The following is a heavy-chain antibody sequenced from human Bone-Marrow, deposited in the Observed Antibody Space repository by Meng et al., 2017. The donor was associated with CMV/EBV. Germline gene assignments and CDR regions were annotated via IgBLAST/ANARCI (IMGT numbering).Heavy chain of an antibody. D-gene: IGHD3-3*01. CDR1: GFTFSSYA. CDR3: AKGGGGSGYAY. Sequence: GESLKISCAASGFTFSSYAMSWVRQAPGKGLEWVSAISGSGGSTYYADSVKGRFTISRDNSKNTLHLQMNSLRAEDTAVYYCAKGGGGSGYAYWGQGTLVTVSS. J-gene: IGHJ4*02. CDR2: ISGSGGST. V-gene: IGHV3-23*01.